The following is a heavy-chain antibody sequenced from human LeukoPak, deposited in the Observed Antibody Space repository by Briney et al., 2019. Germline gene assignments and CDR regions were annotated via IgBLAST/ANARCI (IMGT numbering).Heavy chain of an antibody. J-gene: IGHJ4*02. CDR2: INHSGST. CDR1: GGSFSAYH. D-gene: IGHD3-9*01. V-gene: IGHV4-34*01. Sequence: SETLSLTCAVYGGSFSAYHWSWIRQSPGKGLEWIGEINHSGSTIYTPSLKSRVTISVDTSKNQFSLQLTSVTAADTAVYYCARALVGPVLTGYYRLYYFDYWGQGTLVTVSS. CDR3: ARALVGPVLTGYYRLYYFDY.